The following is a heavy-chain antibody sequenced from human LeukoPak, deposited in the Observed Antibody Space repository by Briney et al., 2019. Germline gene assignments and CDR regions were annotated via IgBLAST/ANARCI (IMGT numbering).Heavy chain of an antibody. J-gene: IGHJ4*02. Sequence: ETLSLTCTLSIDSLSSYYSSWVRPPPGEGLGWIGYFYYRGGINYNPSLESRVTRSVDTSKNQYSLKLSSETAAVTAEYYCVRYCSGGSCYSAIDYWGRGTLVTVSS. D-gene: IGHD2-15*01. CDR2: FYYRGGI. V-gene: IGHV4-59*01. CDR1: IDSLSSYY. CDR3: VRYCSGGSCYSAIDY.